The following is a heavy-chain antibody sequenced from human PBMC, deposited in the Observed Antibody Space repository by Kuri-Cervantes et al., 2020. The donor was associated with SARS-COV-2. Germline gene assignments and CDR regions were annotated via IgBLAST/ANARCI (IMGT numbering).Heavy chain of an antibody. Sequence: ASVKVSYKASGYTFSDYYINWVRQAPGQGLEWVGIINPRDGRTTFAKKFQGRVTMTRDTSATTVYMELRSLRSEDTAVYYCARGVQLWLSDRPVNPVRYGMDVWGQGTTVTVSS. CDR3: ARGVQLWLSDRPVNPVRYGMDV. V-gene: IGHV1-46*01. J-gene: IGHJ6*02. D-gene: IGHD5-18*01. CDR2: INPRDGRT. CDR1: GYTFSDYY.